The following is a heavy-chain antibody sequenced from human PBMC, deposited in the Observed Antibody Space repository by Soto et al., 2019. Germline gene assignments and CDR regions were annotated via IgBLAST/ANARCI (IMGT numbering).Heavy chain of an antibody. CDR2: IIPILGIA. D-gene: IGHD5-12*01. Sequence: QVQLVQSGAEVKKPGSSVKVSCKASGGTFSSYTISWVRQAPGQGLEWMGRIIPILGIANYAQKFQGRVTMTSDKYTSTAYMGLSSLRYEDTAMYYCARGWLDIVATIGPREYYYGMDVWGQGTTGTVSS. CDR3: ARGWLDIVATIGPREYYYGMDV. J-gene: IGHJ6*02. CDR1: GGTFSSYT. V-gene: IGHV1-69*02.